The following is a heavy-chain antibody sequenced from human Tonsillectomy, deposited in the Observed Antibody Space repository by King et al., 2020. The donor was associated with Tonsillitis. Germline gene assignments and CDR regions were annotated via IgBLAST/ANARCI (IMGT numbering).Heavy chain of an antibody. D-gene: IGHD3-9*01. CDR1: GFTFSDYY. Sequence: VQLVESGGGLVKPGGSLRLSCAASGFTFSDYYMSWIRQAPGKGLEWVSYISSSSSYTNYADSVKGRFTISREHAKNSLYLQMNSLRDEDTAVYYCARHGIDDILRIDYWGQGTLVTVSS. CDR3: ARHGIDDILRIDY. CDR2: ISSSSSYT. V-gene: IGHV3-11*06. J-gene: IGHJ4*02.